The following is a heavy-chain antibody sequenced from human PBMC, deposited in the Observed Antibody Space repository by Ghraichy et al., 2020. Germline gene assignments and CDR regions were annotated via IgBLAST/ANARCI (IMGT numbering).Heavy chain of an antibody. CDR1: GGSISGYY. V-gene: IGHV4-59*01. CDR3: ARLRAMTPTHNFYHSLDV. Sequence: SETLSLTCAVSGGSISGYYWSWIRQPPGKGLEWIGYIHSSGSTKYTPSLKSRVTLSVDMSKNQFSLGLSSVTAADTAIYYCARLRAMTPTHNFYHSLDVWGLGTTVTVSS. CDR2: IHSSGST. J-gene: IGHJ6*02.